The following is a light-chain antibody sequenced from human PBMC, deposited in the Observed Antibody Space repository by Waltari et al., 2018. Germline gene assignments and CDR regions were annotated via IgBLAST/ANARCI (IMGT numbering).Light chain of an antibody. CDR1: QSIQRY. J-gene: IGKJ4*01. V-gene: IGKV3-11*01. Sequence: EIVLTQSPATLSLSPGGRATLSCRASQSIQRYLGWYHQKPGQAPRLLIYHAYNRATGVPARFSGSGSETDFTLTISSLEPEDSAIYYCQQRADWPLTFGGGTTVEIK. CDR3: QQRADWPLT. CDR2: HAY.